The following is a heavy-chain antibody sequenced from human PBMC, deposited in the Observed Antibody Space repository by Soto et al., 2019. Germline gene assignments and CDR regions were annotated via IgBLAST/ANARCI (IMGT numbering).Heavy chain of an antibody. CDR3: ARDIDMYYYGMDV. CDR2: IYSGGST. CDR1: GFTVSSNY. V-gene: IGHV3-53*01. J-gene: IGHJ6*02. D-gene: IGHD2-15*01. Sequence: GGSLRLSCAASGFTVSSNYMSWVRQAPGKGLEWVSVIYSGGSTYYADSVKGRFTISRDNSKNTLYLQMNSLRAEDTAVYYCARDIDMYYYGMDVWGQGTTVTVS.